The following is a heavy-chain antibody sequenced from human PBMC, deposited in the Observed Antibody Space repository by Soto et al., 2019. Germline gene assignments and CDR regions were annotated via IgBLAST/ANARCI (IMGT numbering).Heavy chain of an antibody. CDR2: ISNNGGST. D-gene: IGHD6-19*01. CDR1: GLIFSSLA. J-gene: IGHJ4*02. Sequence: GWSMRLSCAASGLIFSSLAMSWVRKTPGKGLEWVSTISNNGGSTYSADSVKGRFTISRDNSKNTLYLQMNSLRAEDTAVYYCAKDPDISGWYQTDLDYWGQGTLVTVSS. V-gene: IGHV3-23*01. CDR3: AKDPDISGWYQTDLDY.